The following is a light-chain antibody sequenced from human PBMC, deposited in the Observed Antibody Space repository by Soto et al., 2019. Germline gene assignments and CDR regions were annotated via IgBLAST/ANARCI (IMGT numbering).Light chain of an antibody. V-gene: IGKV1-5*01. CDR3: QQFHTYYT. Sequence: DIQLTQSPSTLSAAVGDSVTITCRASQKIRNLLAWYQQKPGRAPKPLIFDASTLRTGVPSRFSGSGSGSEFTLTISSLQPDDFATYYCQQFHTYYTFGQGTNVHIK. CDR2: DAS. J-gene: IGKJ2*01. CDR1: QKIRNL.